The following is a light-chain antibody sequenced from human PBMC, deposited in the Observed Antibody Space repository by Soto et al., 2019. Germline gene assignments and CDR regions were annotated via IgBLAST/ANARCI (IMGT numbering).Light chain of an antibody. CDR2: SNN. CDR3: AAWDDSLNGFYV. V-gene: IGLV1-44*01. CDR1: SSNIGSNT. J-gene: IGLJ1*01. Sequence: QSVLTQPPSASGTPGQRVTISCSGSSSNIGSNTVNWYQQLPGTAPKPLIYSNNQRPSGVPDRFSGSKSGTSASLAISGLQSEDEADYHCAAWDDSLNGFYVFGTGTKVTVL.